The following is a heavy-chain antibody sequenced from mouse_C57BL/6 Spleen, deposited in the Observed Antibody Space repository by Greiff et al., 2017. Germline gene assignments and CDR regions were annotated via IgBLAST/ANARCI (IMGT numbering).Heavy chain of an antibody. J-gene: IGHJ3*01. D-gene: IGHD2-4*01. CDR2: IDPENGDT. V-gene: IGHV14-4*01. CDR3: TFYYDYVAY. Sequence: EVQRVESGAELVRPGASVKLSCTASGFNIKDDYMHWVKQRPEQGLEWIGWIDPENGDTEYASKFQGKATITADTSSNTAYLQLSSLTSEDTAVYYCTFYYDYVAYWGQGTLVTVSA. CDR1: GFNIKDDY.